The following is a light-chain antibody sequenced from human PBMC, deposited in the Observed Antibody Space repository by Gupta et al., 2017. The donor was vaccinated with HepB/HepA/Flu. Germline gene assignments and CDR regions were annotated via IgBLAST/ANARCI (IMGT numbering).Light chain of an antibody. CDR1: SSDIGHYNF. V-gene: IGLV2-14*03. CDR3: SSYTTSNTIV. J-gene: IGLJ2*01. CDR2: DVS. Sequence: QSALPRPASLTGSPGLSTTISCTGTSSDIGHYNFVSWYQQYPGKATTLLFYDVSSRPSVVSARFSGSKSANTASLTISGLQTEDEADYHCSSYTTSNTIVFGGGTQVTVL.